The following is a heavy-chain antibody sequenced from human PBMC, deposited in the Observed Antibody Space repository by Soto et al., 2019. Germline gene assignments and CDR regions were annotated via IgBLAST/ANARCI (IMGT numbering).Heavy chain of an antibody. CDR3: AKRGDDFSTDYYYYFDY. V-gene: IGHV3-23*01. Sequence: PGGSLRLSCAASGFTFSSYAVSWIRQAPGKGLEWVSAIGGRGFSTYYADSVKGRFSISRDNFRNTLYLQMSALRVEDTAVYYYAKRGDDFSTDYYYYFDYWGLGTLVTVSS. J-gene: IGHJ4*02. D-gene: IGHD3-3*01. CDR2: IGGRGFST. CDR1: GFTFSSYA.